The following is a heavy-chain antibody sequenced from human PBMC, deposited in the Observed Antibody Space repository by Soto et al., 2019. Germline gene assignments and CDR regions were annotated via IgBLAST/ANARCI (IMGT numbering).Heavy chain of an antibody. V-gene: IGHV3-33*01. CDR1: GFTFSSYG. CDR3: ARDGLNYGSGSSIFRLLNYYYGMDV. D-gene: IGHD3-10*01. J-gene: IGHJ6*02. Sequence: GGSLRLSCAASGFTFSSYGMHWVRQAPGKGLEWVAVIWYDGSNKYYADSVKGRFTISRDNSKNTLYLQMNSLRAEDTAVYYCARDGLNYGSGSSIFRLLNYYYGMDVWGQGTTVTVSS. CDR2: IWYDGSNK.